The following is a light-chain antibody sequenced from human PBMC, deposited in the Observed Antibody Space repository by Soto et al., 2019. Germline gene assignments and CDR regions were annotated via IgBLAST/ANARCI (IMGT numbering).Light chain of an antibody. CDR1: SSNIGAGYD. Sequence: QSVLTQPPSVSGAPGQRVTISCTGSSSNIGAGYDVHWYQQRPGTAPKLLIYGDSNRSSGVPDRFSGSKSGTSASLAITGLQAEDEADYYCQSYDSSLSGSVFGGWTKLTVL. V-gene: IGLV1-40*01. CDR3: QSYDSSLSGSV. CDR2: GDS. J-gene: IGLJ2*01.